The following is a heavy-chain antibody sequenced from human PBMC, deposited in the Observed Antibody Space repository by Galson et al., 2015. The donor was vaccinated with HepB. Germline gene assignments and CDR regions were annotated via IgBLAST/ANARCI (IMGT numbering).Heavy chain of an antibody. CDR2: ISGSGGST. CDR1: GFTFSSYA. CDR3: AKGINDYGDYFDY. Sequence: SLRLSCAASGFTFSSYAMSWVRQAPGKGLEWVSAISGSGGSTYYADSVKGRFTISRDNSKNTLYLQMNSLRAEDTAVYYCAKGINDYGDYFDYWGQGTLVTVSS. J-gene: IGHJ4*02. V-gene: IGHV3-23*01. D-gene: IGHD4-17*01.